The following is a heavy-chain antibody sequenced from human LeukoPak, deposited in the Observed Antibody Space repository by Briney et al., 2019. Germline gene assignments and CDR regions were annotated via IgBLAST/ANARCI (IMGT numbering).Heavy chain of an antibody. Sequence: GGSLRLSCAASGFTFSTYWMSWVRQAPGKGLEWVANIKQGRCEKYYVDSVKGRFTISRDNAKNSLYLQMNSLRAEDTAVYYCARSSGYCSGGSCYRDYWGQGTLVTVSS. D-gene: IGHD2-15*01. J-gene: IGHJ4*02. V-gene: IGHV3-7*05. CDR1: GFTFSTYW. CDR3: ARSSGYCSGGSCYRDY. CDR2: IKQGRCEK.